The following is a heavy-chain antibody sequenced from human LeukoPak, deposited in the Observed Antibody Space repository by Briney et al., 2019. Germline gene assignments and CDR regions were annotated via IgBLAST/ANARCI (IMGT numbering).Heavy chain of an antibody. CDR1: GGSISSGGYY. CDR3: ARVGAKGVLRYLYWLSTGYYCDY. V-gene: IGHV4-30-4*08. J-gene: IGHJ4*02. D-gene: IGHD3-9*01. Sequence: SETLSLTCTVSGGSISSGGYYWSWIRQPPGKGLEWIGYIYYSGSTYYNPSLKSRVTISVDTSKNQFSLKLSSVTAADRAVYSCARVGAKGVLRYLYWLSTGYYCDYWGQGTLVTVSS. CDR2: IYYSGST.